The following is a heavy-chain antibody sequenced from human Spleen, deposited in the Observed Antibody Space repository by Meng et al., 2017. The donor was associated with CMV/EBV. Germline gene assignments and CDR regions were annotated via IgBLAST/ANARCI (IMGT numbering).Heavy chain of an antibody. CDR2: ILYDGRHT. J-gene: IGHJ4*02. CDR1: GFNFATYG. Sequence: GGSLRLSCAASGFNFATYGMHWVRQTQGKGLEWVSFILYDGRHTYYADSVMGRFILSRDNSKSSVYLQMRSLRVEDKAFYFCSKGPSNFDSWGPFDDWGQGTLVTVSS. V-gene: IGHV3-30*02. CDR3: SKGPSNFDSWGPFDD. D-gene: IGHD3-3*01.